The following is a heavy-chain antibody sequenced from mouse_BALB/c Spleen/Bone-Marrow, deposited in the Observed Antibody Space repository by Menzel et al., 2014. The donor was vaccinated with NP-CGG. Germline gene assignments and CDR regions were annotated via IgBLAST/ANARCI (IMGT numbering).Heavy chain of an antibody. CDR3: ARVTSSAVGAMDY. J-gene: IGHJ4*01. V-gene: IGHV2-9*02. Sequence: QVQLKESGPGLVSPSQSLSITCTVSGFSLTNYGFHWVRQPPGKGLEWLGVIWAGGSTNYNSALMSRLSISKDNSKSQVFLKMNSLQTDDTAMYYCARVTSSAVGAMDYWGQGTSVTVSS. CDR1: GFSLTNYG. CDR2: IWAGGST. D-gene: IGHD3-2*02.